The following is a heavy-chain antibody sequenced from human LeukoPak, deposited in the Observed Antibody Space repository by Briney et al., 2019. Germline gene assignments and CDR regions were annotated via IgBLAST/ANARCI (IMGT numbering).Heavy chain of an antibody. CDR3: ARGYDILTGYTRSFDY. D-gene: IGHD3-9*01. Sequence: SETLSLTCAVYGGSFSGYYWSWIRQPPGKGLEWIGEINHSGSTNYNPSLKSRVTISVDTSKNQFSLKLSSVTAADTAVYYCARGYDILTGYTRSFDYWGQGTLVTVSS. CDR1: GGSFSGYY. CDR2: INHSGST. V-gene: IGHV4-34*01. J-gene: IGHJ4*02.